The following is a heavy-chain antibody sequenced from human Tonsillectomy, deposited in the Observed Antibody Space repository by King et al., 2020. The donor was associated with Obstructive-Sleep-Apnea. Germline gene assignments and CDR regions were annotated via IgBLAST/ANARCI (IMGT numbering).Heavy chain of an antibody. CDR1: GFTFSSFG. Sequence: VQLVESGGGVVQPGGSLRLSCAAAGFTFSSFGMHWVRQTPVKGLEWVAFIRSDGSYDYCADSVKGRLNISRENSKNMLYLQMNSLRVEDTAVYYCAKDRIPYYYGNGYDFEYWGQGTLVTVSS. J-gene: IGHJ4*02. D-gene: IGHD3-10*01. CDR3: AKDRIPYYYGNGYDFEY. CDR2: IRSDGSYD. V-gene: IGHV3-30*02.